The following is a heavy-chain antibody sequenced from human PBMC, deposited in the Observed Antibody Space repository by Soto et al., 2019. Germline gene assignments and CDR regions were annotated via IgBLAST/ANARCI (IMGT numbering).Heavy chain of an antibody. V-gene: IGHV1-3*01. Sequence: GASVKVSFKASGYTFTSYAMHWVRQAPGQRLEWMGWINAGNGNTKYSQKFQGRVTITRDTSTSTAYMELSSLRSEDTAVYYCASQGYCSGGSCYNYYYYGMDVWGQGTTVTVSS. D-gene: IGHD2-15*01. CDR2: INAGNGNT. CDR1: GYTFTSYA. CDR3: ASQGYCSGGSCYNYYYYGMDV. J-gene: IGHJ6*02.